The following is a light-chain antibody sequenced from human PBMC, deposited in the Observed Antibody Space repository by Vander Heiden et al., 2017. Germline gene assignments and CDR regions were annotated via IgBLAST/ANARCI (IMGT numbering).Light chain of an antibody. J-gene: IGLJ2*01. V-gene: IGLV2-14*03. CDR2: GVS. CDR3: SSYTSSSTLV. Sequence: QSALTQPASVSGSPGQSITISCTGTTSAVGAHNYVSWHQQHPGKAPILMIYGVSERPAGVSNRFSGSKSGNTASLTIAGRQAEDDADYYCSSYTSSSTLVFGGGTRLTVL. CDR1: TSAVGAHNY.